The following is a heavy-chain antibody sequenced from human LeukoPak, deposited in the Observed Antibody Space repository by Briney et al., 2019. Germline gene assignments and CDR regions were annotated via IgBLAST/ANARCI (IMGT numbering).Heavy chain of an antibody. J-gene: IGHJ6*02. CDR1: GFTFSNYA. CDR3: AKGLWGAYYYGMDV. D-gene: IGHD3-16*01. Sequence: PGGSLRLSCAASGFTFSNYAMSWVRQAPGKGLEWVSVISGSGATTDYADSVMGRFTISRDNSKNTLYLQLDSLRAEDTAVYFCAKGLWGAYYYGMDVWGQGTTVTVSS. V-gene: IGHV3-23*01. CDR2: ISGSGATT.